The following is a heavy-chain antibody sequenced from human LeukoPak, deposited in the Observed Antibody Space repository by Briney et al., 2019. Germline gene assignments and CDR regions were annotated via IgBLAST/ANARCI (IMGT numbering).Heavy chain of an antibody. V-gene: IGHV4-59*01. J-gene: IGHJ4*02. CDR2: IQNSGNS. CDR1: GGSISSYY. Sequence: SETLSLTSTVAGGSISSYYWSWIRQPPGKGLEWIGYIQNSGNSNFNPSLKSRVTLSLDTSKNQFSLDLNSVTAADTAMYYCARGRITIFGVITPHFDNWGQGTLVTVSS. CDR3: ARGRITIFGVITPHFDN. D-gene: IGHD3-3*01.